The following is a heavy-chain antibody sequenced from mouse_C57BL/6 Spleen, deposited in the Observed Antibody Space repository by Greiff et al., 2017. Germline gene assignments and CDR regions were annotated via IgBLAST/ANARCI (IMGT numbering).Heavy chain of an antibody. D-gene: IGHD1-1*01. Sequence: QVQLQQPGAELVKPGASVQLSCKASGYTFTSYWMHWVKQRPGQGLEWIGMIHPNSGSTNYNEKFKSKATLTVDKSSSTAYMQLSSLTSEDSAVYYCAGYYGSSALAYWGQGTLVTVSA. CDR1: GYTFTSYW. J-gene: IGHJ3*01. CDR2: IHPNSGST. CDR3: AGYYGSSALAY. V-gene: IGHV1-64*01.